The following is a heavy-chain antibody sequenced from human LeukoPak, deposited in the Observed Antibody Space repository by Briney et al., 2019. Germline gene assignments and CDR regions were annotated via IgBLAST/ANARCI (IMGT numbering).Heavy chain of an antibody. Sequence: GGSLRLSCAASGFTFSSYGMHWVRQAPGKGLEWVAFIRYDGSNKYYSDSVKGRFTISRDNSKNTLYLQMNSLRPEDTAVYYCAKNSLWFGELLTNIDYWGQGTLVTVSS. CDR2: IRYDGSNK. D-gene: IGHD3-10*01. J-gene: IGHJ4*02. CDR3: AKNSLWFGELLTNIDY. CDR1: GFTFSSYG. V-gene: IGHV3-30*02.